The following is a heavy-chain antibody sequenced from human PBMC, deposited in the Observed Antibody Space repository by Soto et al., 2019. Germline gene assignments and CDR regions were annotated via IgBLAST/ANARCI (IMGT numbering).Heavy chain of an antibody. V-gene: IGHV1-69*13. CDR2: IMHIFGTA. CDR3: ARGTHLYYYDSSGYLDY. CDR1: GGSFSIYA. D-gene: IGHD3-22*01. Sequence: SVKVSCKASGGSFSIYAISWVRQAPGQGREWMGGIMHIFGTANYAQKFQSRVTITADESTSTAYMELSRLRSEDTAVYYCARGTHLYYYDSSGYLDYWGQGTLVTVSS. J-gene: IGHJ4*02.